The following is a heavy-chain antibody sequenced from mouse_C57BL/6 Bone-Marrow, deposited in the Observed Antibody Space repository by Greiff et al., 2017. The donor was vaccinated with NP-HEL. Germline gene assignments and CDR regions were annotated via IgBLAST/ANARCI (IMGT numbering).Heavy chain of an antibody. CDR2: ISSGSSTI. CDR1: GFTFSDYG. J-gene: IGHJ2*01. Sequence: EVHLVESGGGLVKPGGSLKLSCAASGFTFSDYGMHWVRQAPEKGLEWVAYISSGSSTIYYADTVKGRFPFTRDNAKNTLFLQMTRLGSGDTAMYYCARGSTMVTTLDYWGQGTTLTVSS. CDR3: ARGSTMVTTLDY. V-gene: IGHV5-17*01. D-gene: IGHD2-2*01.